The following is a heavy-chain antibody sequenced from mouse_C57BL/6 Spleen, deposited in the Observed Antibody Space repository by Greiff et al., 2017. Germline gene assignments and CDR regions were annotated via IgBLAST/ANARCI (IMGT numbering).Heavy chain of an antibody. CDR1: GYTFTSYG. J-gene: IGHJ1*03. Sequence: DVQLQESGAELVRPGSSVKMSCKTSGYTFTSYGINWVKQRPGQGLEWIGYIYIGNGYTEYNEKFKGKATLTSDTSSSTAYMQLSSLTSEDSAIYCCAMHYGSSHWYFDVWGTGTTVTVSS. CDR2: IYIGNGYT. V-gene: IGHV1-58*01. CDR3: AMHYGSSHWYFDV. D-gene: IGHD1-1*01.